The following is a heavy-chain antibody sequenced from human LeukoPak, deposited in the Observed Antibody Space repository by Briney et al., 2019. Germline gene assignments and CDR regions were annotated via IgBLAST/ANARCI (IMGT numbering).Heavy chain of an antibody. D-gene: IGHD5-12*01. CDR2: IIPILGIA. V-gene: IGHV1-69*04. CDR3: ARDDSGYDFPLDY. CDR1: GGTFSSYA. J-gene: IGHJ4*02. Sequence: GASVKVSCKASGGTFSSYAISWVRQAPGQGLEWMGRIIPILGIANYAHKFQGRVTITADKSTSTASMELSSLRSEDTAVYYCARDDSGYDFPLDYWGQGTLVTVSS.